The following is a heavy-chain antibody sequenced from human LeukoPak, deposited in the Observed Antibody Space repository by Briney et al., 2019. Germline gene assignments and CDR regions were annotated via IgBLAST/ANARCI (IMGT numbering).Heavy chain of an antibody. Sequence: GEINHSRSTNYNPSLKSRVTISVDTSKNQFSLKLSSVTAADTAVYYCARGLWWTHTWFDPWGQGTLVTVSS. CDR2: INHSRST. J-gene: IGHJ5*02. D-gene: IGHD2-8*02. V-gene: IGHV4-34*01. CDR3: ARGLWWTHTWFDP.